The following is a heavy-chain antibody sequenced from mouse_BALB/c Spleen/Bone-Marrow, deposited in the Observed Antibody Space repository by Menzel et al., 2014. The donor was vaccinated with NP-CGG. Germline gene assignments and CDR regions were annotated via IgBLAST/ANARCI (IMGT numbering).Heavy chain of an antibody. Sequence: VQLQQSGPELVKPGASVKVSCKASGYAFTSYNMYWVKQSHGKSLEWMGYIDPYSGGTSYNQKFKVKATLTVDKSSSTAYMHLNSLTSEDSAVNYCARNLGYGYFDYWGQGTTLTVSS. CDR2: IDPYSGGT. J-gene: IGHJ2*01. D-gene: IGHD3-1*01. CDR3: ARNLGYGYFDY. V-gene: IGHV1S135*01. CDR1: GYAFTSYN.